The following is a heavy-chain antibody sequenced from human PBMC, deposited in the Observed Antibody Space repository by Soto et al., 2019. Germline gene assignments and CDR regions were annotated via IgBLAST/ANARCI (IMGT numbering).Heavy chain of an antibody. CDR2: INAGNGNT. D-gene: IGHD6-13*01. CDR3: ARDGSAGRAEYFQH. CDR1: GYTFTSYA. Sequence: ASVKVSSKASGYTFTSYAMHWLRQAPGQRLEWMGWINAGNGNTKYSQKFQGRVTITRDTSASTAYMELSSLRSEDTAVYYCARDGSAGRAEYFQHWGQGTLVPVSS. V-gene: IGHV1-3*01. J-gene: IGHJ1*01.